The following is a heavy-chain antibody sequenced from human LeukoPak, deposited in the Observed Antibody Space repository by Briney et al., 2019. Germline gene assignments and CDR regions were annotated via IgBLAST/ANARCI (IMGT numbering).Heavy chain of an antibody. Sequence: GGALRLSCAASGFTFSSYSMNWVRQAPGKGVEWVSSISISSSYIYYADSVKGRFTISRDNAKNSLYLQMNSLRAKDTAVYYCARDLNTDYDYVWGSYRQNYYYGMDVWGKGITVTVSS. J-gene: IGHJ6*04. CDR3: ARDLNTDYDYVWGSYRQNYYYGMDV. V-gene: IGHV3-21*01. CDR1: GFTFSSYS. D-gene: IGHD3-16*02. CDR2: ISISSSYI.